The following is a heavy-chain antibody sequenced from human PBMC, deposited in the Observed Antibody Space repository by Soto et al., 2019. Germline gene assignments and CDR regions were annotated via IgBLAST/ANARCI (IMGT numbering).Heavy chain of an antibody. Sequence: PGGSLRLSCAASVFTFSSYAMSLVRQAPGKGLEWVSAISGSGGSTYYADSVKGRFTISRDNAKNSLYLQMNSLRAEDTAVYYCAREGLGMVRGGGGLEVWGQGTTVTVPS. D-gene: IGHD3-10*01. CDR1: VFTFSSYA. V-gene: IGHV3-23*01. J-gene: IGHJ6*02. CDR2: ISGSGGST. CDR3: AREGLGMVRGGGGLEV.